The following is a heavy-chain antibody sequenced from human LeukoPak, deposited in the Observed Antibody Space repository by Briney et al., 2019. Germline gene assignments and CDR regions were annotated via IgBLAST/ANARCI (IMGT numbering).Heavy chain of an antibody. CDR2: IYYSGST. V-gene: IGHV4-61*01. CDR1: GYSISSGYY. D-gene: IGHD3-9*01. CDR3: ARVQESQIDYYFDY. J-gene: IGHJ4*02. Sequence: PSETLSLTCTVSGYSISSGYYWSWIRQPPGKGLEWIGYIYYSGSTNYNPSLKSRVTISVDTSKNQFSLKLSSVTAADTAVYYCARVQESQIDYYFDYWGQGTLVTVSS.